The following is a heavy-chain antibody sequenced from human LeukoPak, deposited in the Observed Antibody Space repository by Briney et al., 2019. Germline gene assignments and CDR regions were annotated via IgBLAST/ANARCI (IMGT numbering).Heavy chain of an antibody. J-gene: IGHJ4*02. CDR2: IYYSGST. CDR1: GGSISSYY. CDR3: ASSNGGWPYFDF. V-gene: IGHV4-59*01. D-gene: IGHD6-19*01. Sequence: PSETLSLTCTVSGGSISSYYWSWIRQPPGKGLEWIGYIYYSGSTNYNPSLKSRVTMSVDTSKSQFSLKLSSVTAADTAVYYCASSNGGWPYFDFWGQGTLVTVSS.